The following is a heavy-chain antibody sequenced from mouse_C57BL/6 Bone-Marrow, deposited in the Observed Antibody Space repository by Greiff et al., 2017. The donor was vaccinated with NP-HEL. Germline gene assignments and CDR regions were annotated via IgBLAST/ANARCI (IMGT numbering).Heavy chain of an antibody. CDR3: TREWLLPYWYFDV. J-gene: IGHJ1*03. D-gene: IGHD2-3*01. V-gene: IGHV5-9-1*02. CDR1: GFTFSSYA. Sequence: EVQLVESGEGLVKPGGSLKLSCAASGFTFSSYAMSWVRQTPEKRLEWVAYISSGGDYIYYADTVKGRFTFSRDNARNTLYLQMSSLRSEDTAMYYYTREWLLPYWYFDVWGTGTTVTVSS. CDR2: ISSGGDYI.